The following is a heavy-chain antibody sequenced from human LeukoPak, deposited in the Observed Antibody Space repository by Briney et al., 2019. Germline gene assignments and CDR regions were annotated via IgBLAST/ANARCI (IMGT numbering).Heavy chain of an antibody. CDR1: GFTFDHYA. D-gene: IGHD3-9*01. CDR2: LSWNSGRV. Sequence: PGGSLRLSCAASGFTFDHYAIHWVRQAPGKGLEWVSGLSWNSGRVDYADSVKGRFTISRDNAKNSLYLQMNSLRAEDTAVYYCASARGLRYFDWLYPSYYYYGMDVWGQGTTVTVSS. CDR3: ASARGLRYFDWLYPSYYYYGMDV. J-gene: IGHJ6*02. V-gene: IGHV3-9*01.